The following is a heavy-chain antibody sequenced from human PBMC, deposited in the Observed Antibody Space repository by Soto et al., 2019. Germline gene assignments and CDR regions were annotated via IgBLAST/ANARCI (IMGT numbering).Heavy chain of an antibody. J-gene: IGHJ6*02. Sequence: GGSLRLSCAASGFSFISQAMSWVRQAPGKGLVWVSAISASGGSTHYADSVKGRFTISRDNSKNTLYLQMNSLRAEDTAVYYCAKGRGKWAYYGMDVWGQGTTVTVSS. CDR3: AKGRGKWAYYGMDV. D-gene: IGHD1-26*01. CDR2: ISASGGST. CDR1: GFSFISQA. V-gene: IGHV3-23*01.